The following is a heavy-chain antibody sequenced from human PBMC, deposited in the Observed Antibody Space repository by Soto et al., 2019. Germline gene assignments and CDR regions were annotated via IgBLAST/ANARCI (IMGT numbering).Heavy chain of an antibody. CDR3: ARDMGIAARRAFDI. J-gene: IGHJ3*02. CDR1: GYTFTSYA. V-gene: IGHV7-4-1*02. Sequence: ASVKVSCKASGYTFTSYAMNWVRQAPGQGLEWMGWINTNTGNPTYAQGFTGRFVFSLDTSVSTAYLQISSLKAEDTAVYYCARDMGIAARRAFDIWGQGTMVTVSS. CDR2: INTNTGNP. D-gene: IGHD6-6*01.